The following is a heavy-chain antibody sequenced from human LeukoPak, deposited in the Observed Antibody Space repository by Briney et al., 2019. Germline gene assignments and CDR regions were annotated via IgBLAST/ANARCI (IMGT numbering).Heavy chain of an antibody. CDR1: GGSISSYY. J-gene: IGHJ4*02. V-gene: IGHV4-59*01. D-gene: IGHD3-16*01. Sequence: SETLSLTCTVSGGSISSYYWSWIRQPPGKGLEWIGYIYYSGSTYYNPSLKSRITMSVDTSKSQFSLRLSSVTAADTAVYYCARWGGSVLWSFDFWGQGTLVTVSS. CDR3: ARWGGSVLWSFDF. CDR2: IYYSGST.